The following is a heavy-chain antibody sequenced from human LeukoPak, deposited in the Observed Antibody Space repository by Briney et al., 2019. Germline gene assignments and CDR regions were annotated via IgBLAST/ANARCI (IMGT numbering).Heavy chain of an antibody. D-gene: IGHD4-17*01. J-gene: IGHJ3*02. CDR3: AREGRDYGDYSDAFDI. CDR2: IYHSGST. CDR1: GYSISSGYY. Sequence: SETLSLTCTVSGYSISSGYYWGWIRQPPGKGLEWIGSIYHSGSTYYNPSLKSRVTISVDTSKNQFSLKLSSVTAAGTAVYYCAREGRDYGDYSDAFDIWGQGTMVTVSS. V-gene: IGHV4-38-2*02.